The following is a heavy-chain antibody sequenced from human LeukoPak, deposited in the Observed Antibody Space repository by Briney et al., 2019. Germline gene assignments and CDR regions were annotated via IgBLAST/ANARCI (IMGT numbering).Heavy chain of an antibody. D-gene: IGHD5-24*01. J-gene: IGHJ4*02. CDR1: GFTFSNYA. V-gene: IGHV3-30*04. CDR2: ISYDGTNK. Sequence: GGSLRLSCAASGFTFSNYAMHWVRQAPGRGLEWVAIISYDGTNKYYADSVKGRFTISRDNSKNTLYLQMNSLKTEDTAVYYCARQMATILDGILDYWGQGTLVTVSS. CDR3: ARQMATILDGILDY.